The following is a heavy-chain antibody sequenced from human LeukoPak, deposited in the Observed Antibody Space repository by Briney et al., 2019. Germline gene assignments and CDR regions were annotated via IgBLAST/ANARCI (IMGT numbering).Heavy chain of an antibody. V-gene: IGHV3-23*01. D-gene: IGHD6-19*01. CDR1: GFTFSSYA. CDR3: AKEVAVAGTGIIDY. CDR2: ISGSGGST. J-gene: IGHJ4*02. Sequence: GGSLRLSCAASGFTFSSYALSWVRQAPGKGLEWVSAISGSGGSTYYADPVKGRFTISRDNSKNTLYLQMNSLRAEDTAVYYCAKEVAVAGTGIIDYWGQGTLVTVSS.